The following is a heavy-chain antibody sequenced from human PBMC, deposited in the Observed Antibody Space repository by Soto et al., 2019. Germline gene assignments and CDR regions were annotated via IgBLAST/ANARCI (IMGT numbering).Heavy chain of an antibody. Sequence: ASVKVSCKASGYTFTGYYMHWVRQAPGQGLEWMGWINPNSGGTNYAQKFQGRVTMTRDTSISTAYMKLSRLRSDDTAVYYCARVYYCSSTSCDGWFDPWGQGTLVTVSS. CDR3: ARVYYCSSTSCDGWFDP. D-gene: IGHD2-2*01. J-gene: IGHJ5*02. V-gene: IGHV1-2*02. CDR2: INPNSGGT. CDR1: GYTFTGYY.